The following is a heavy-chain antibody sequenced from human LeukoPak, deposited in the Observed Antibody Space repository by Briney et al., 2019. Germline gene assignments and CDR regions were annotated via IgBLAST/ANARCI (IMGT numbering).Heavy chain of an antibody. J-gene: IGHJ5*02. CDR3: ARVKVRTRMGQNWFDP. CDR1: GYTFTSYG. Sequence: ASVKVSCKASGYTFTSYGISWVLQAPGQGLEWMGWISAYNGNTNYAQKLQGRVTMTTDTSTSTAYMELRSLRSDDTAVYYCARVKVRTRMGQNWFDPWGQGTLVTVSS. V-gene: IGHV1-18*01. D-gene: IGHD1-1*01. CDR2: ISAYNGNT.